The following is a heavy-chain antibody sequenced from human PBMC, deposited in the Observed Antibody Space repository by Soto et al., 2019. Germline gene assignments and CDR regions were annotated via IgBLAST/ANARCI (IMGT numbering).Heavy chain of an antibody. CDR2: IYWDDDK. J-gene: IGHJ4*02. V-gene: IGHV2-5*02. CDR1: GFSFSTDGMG. Sequence: QITLKESGPTLVNPTQTLTLTCTFSGFSFSTDGMGVGWIRQPPGKALEWLALIYWDDDKRYSPSLKSRLTVTTDASRNPVGRTLSNMDPAETVTDRCAPLYWASAGIRYYFDWWGQGTLVTVSS. CDR3: APLYWASAGIRYYFDW. D-gene: IGHD1-20*01.